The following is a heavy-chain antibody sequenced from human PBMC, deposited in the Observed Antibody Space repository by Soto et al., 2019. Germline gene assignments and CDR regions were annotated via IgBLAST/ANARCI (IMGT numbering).Heavy chain of an antibody. V-gene: IGHV3-21*01. J-gene: IGHJ3*02. CDR2: ISASSSSI. CDR3: VRDVYIRDAFDI. Sequence: DVQLVESGGGLVKPGGSLRPSCAASGFNFITFSMNWVRQAPGKGLEWVSSISASSSSIYYAESVKGRITVSRDNAKNSLYRQMNSLTAEDTALYYCVRDVYIRDAFDIWGQGTTVTVSS. D-gene: IGHD2-15*01. CDR1: GFNFITFS.